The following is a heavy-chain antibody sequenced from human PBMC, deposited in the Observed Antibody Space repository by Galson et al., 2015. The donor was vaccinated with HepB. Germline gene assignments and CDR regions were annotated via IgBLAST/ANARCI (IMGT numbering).Heavy chain of an antibody. CDR1: GFTFSSYW. Sequence: SLRLSCAASGFTFSSYWMHWVRQAPGKGLVWVSRINSDGSSTSYADSVKGRFTISRDNAKNTLYLQMNSLRAEDTAVYYCAKWATTSKIFDYWGQGTLVTVSS. D-gene: IGHD5-12*01. CDR2: INSDGSST. CDR3: AKWATTSKIFDY. V-gene: IGHV3-74*01. J-gene: IGHJ4*02.